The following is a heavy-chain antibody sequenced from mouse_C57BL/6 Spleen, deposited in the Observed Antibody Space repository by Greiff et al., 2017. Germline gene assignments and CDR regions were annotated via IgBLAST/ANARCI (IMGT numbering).Heavy chain of an antibody. CDR1: GFTFSSYT. D-gene: IGHD1-1*01. V-gene: IGHV5-9*01. J-gene: IGHJ2*01. CDR3: ARLTTVVPYFDY. CDR2: ISGGGGNT. Sequence: EVKLVESGGGLVKPGGSLKLSCAASGFTFSSYTMSWVRQTPEKRLEWVATISGGGGNTYYPDSVKGRFTISRDNAKNTLYLQMSRLRSEDTALYYCARLTTVVPYFDYWGQGTTLTVSS.